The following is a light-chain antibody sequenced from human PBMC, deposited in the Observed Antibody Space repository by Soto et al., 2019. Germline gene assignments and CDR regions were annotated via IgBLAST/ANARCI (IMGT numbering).Light chain of an antibody. Sequence: QPVLTQPPSASGTPGQRVTISCSGSSSNIGGNTVNWYQHLPGTAPKLLIYSNNQRPSGVPDRFSGSKSGTSASLAISGLQSEDEADYYCAAWDDSLNGYYVFGTGTKLTVL. CDR3: AAWDDSLNGYYV. J-gene: IGLJ1*01. V-gene: IGLV1-44*01. CDR1: SSNIGGNT. CDR2: SNN.